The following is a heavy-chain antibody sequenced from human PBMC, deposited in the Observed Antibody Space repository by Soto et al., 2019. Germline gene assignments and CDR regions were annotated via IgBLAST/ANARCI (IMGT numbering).Heavy chain of an antibody. CDR1: GYTFTSYD. Sequence: ASVKVSCKASGYTFTSYDINWVRQATGQGLEWMGWMNPNSGNTGYAQKFQGRVTMTRNTSISTAYMELSSLRSEDTAVYYCARDMEGTTVTTGYYYYGMDVWGQGTTVTVS. D-gene: IGHD4-17*01. CDR2: MNPNSGNT. V-gene: IGHV1-8*01. CDR3: ARDMEGTTVTTGYYYYGMDV. J-gene: IGHJ6*02.